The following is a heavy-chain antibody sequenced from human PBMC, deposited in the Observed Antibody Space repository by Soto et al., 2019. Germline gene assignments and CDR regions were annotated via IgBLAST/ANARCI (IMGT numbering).Heavy chain of an antibody. CDR2: IHHSGTT. D-gene: IGHD3-9*01. CDR1: GDPIGSGDFD. V-gene: IGHV4-30-4*01. J-gene: IGHJ4*01. CDR3: ARDLIVFDTTGFHF. Sequence: QVLLQESGPGLVKASQTLSLDCTVSGDPIGSGDFDWTWIRQTPERGLEWIGNIHHSGTTSYNPSLGSRLSISMDTSRNVFSLSLTSVTVADTAVYFCARDLIVFDTTGFHFWGRGILVSV.